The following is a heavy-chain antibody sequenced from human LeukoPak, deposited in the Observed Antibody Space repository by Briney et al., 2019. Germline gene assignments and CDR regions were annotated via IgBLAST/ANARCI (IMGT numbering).Heavy chain of an antibody. J-gene: IGHJ4*02. D-gene: IGHD4-23*01. Sequence: AGGSLRLSCATSGFTFRTFWMTWVRHVPGRGLEWVANIKQDGSEKNYVDSVRGRFTISRDNTQNSLHLQMNSLRAEDTALYYCAKIDYGGNDWGQGTLVTVSS. CDR2: IKQDGSEK. CDR3: AKIDYGGND. CDR1: GFTFRTFW. V-gene: IGHV3-7*03.